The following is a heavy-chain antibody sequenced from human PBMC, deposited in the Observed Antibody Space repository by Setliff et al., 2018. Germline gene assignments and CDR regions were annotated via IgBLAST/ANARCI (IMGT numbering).Heavy chain of an antibody. V-gene: IGHV4-39*07. CDR3: ARDRITIFGVVIPFDY. CDR1: GGSISSSSYY. D-gene: IGHD3-3*01. Sequence: SETLSLTCTVSGGSISSSSYYWGWIRQPPGKGLECIGSIYYSGSTYYNPSLKSRVTISVDTSKNQFSLKLSSVTAADTAAYYCARDRITIFGVVIPFDYWGQGTLVTVSS. J-gene: IGHJ4*02. CDR2: IYYSGST.